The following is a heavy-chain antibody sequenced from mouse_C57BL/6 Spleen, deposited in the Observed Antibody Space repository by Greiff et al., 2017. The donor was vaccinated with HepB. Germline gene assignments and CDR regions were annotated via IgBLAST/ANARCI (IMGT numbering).Heavy chain of an antibody. CDR1: GYTFTDYN. J-gene: IGHJ4*01. D-gene: IGHD4-1*01. CDR3: AKTGKDYAMDY. V-gene: IGHV1-22*01. CDR2: INPDNGGT. Sequence: VQLQQSGPELVKPGASVKMSCKASGYTFTDYNMHWVKQSHGKSLEWIGYINPDNGGTSYNQKFKGKATLTVHKSSSTAYMELRSLTSEDAAVYYCAKTGKDYAMDYWGQGTSVTVSS.